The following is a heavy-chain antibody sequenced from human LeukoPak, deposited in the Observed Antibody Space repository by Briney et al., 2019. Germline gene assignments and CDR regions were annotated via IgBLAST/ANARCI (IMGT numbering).Heavy chain of an antibody. J-gene: IGHJ3*02. CDR3: ARDSRFLEWSDAFDI. V-gene: IGHV3-7*01. CDR2: IKQDGSEK. D-gene: IGHD3-3*01. Sequence: GRSLRLSCAASGFTFSSYWMSWVRQAPGKGLEWVANIKQDGSEKYYVDSVKGRFTISRGNAKNSLYLQMNSLRAEDTAVYYCARDSRFLEWSDAFDIWGQGTMVTVSS. CDR1: GFTFSSYW.